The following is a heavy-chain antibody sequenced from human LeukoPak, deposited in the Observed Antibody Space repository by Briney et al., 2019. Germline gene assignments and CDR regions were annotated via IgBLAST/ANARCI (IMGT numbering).Heavy chain of an antibody. V-gene: IGHV1-18*01. CDR2: ISAYNGNT. CDR3: ARGDEMWWFDP. D-gene: IGHD2-21*01. Sequence: ASVKVSCKASGGTFSSYTISWVRQAPGQGLEWMGWISAYNGNTNYAQKLQGRVTMTTDTSTSTAYMELRSLRSDDTAVYYCARGDEMWWFDPWGQGTPVTVSS. CDR1: GGTFSSYT. J-gene: IGHJ5*02.